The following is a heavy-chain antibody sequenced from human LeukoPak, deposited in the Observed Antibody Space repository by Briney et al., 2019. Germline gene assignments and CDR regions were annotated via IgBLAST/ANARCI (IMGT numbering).Heavy chain of an antibody. Sequence: GGSLRLSCAASGFTFSTYAMSWVRQAPGKGLEWVSVISGSADNTYYADSVKGRFSISRDNSKNTVYLQMNSLRAEDTAVYYCAKDPGYSSGWLDHWGQGNLVTVSS. CDR2: ISGSADNT. D-gene: IGHD6-19*01. CDR1: GFTFSTYA. V-gene: IGHV3-23*01. CDR3: AKDPGYSSGWLDH. J-gene: IGHJ4*02.